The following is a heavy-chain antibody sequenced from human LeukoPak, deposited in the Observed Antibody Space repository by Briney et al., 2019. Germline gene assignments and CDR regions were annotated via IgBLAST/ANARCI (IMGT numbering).Heavy chain of an antibody. D-gene: IGHD4-17*01. CDR1: GFTFSTYG. Sequence: GGSLRLSCEASGFTFSTYGMHWVRQAPGKGLEWVAVIWYDGSNKNYADSVKGRFTISRDNSKNTLYLQMDSLRAEDTAVYYCARGGRTTWHGMDVWGQGTTVTVSS. V-gene: IGHV3-33*01. CDR3: ARGGRTTWHGMDV. CDR2: IWYDGSNK. J-gene: IGHJ6*02.